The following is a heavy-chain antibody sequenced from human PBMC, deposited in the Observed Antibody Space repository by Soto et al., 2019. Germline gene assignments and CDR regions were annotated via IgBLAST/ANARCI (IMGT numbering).Heavy chain of an antibody. CDR2: VYYSGSS. J-gene: IGHJ4*02. CDR1: GVSIRNYY. D-gene: IGHD6-19*01. V-gene: IGHV4-59*12. CDR3: ARMYSSGWYYFDY. Sequence: PSETLSVTCTVHGVSIRNYYWSWSRQPPGKGLEWIGYVYYSGSSNYNPSLESRVTISVDTSKSQFSLKLNSVTAADTAVYYCARMYSSGWYYFDYWGQGTLVTIS.